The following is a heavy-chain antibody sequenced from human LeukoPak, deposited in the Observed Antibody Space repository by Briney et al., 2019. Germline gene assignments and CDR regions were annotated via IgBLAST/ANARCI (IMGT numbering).Heavy chain of an antibody. Sequence: GGPLRLSCVASGLAFSSYSMHWVRQAPGKGLDWVAVISNDGSKKYYADSVKGRFTISRDNSKNTLSLQVSSLRTEDTAVYYCVKDRYSYAFEYSDSWGQGTLVTVSS. D-gene: IGHD5-18*01. CDR3: VKDRYSYAFEYSDS. V-gene: IGHV3-30*04. J-gene: IGHJ4*02. CDR2: ISNDGSKK. CDR1: GLAFSSYS.